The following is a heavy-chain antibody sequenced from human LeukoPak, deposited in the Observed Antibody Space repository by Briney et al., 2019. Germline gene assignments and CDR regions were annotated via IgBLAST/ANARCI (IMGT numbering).Heavy chain of an antibody. CDR2: TIPIFGTA. D-gene: IGHD3-22*01. V-gene: IGHV1-69*05. CDR1: GGTFSSYA. J-gene: IGHJ4*02. Sequence: GSSVKVSCKASGGTFSSYAISWVRQAPGQGLEWMGGTIPIFGTANYAQKFQGRVTITTDESTSTAYMELSSLRSEDTAVYYCATDTVTHYYDSSGYPTFDYWGQGTLVTVSS. CDR3: ATDTVTHYYDSSGYPTFDY.